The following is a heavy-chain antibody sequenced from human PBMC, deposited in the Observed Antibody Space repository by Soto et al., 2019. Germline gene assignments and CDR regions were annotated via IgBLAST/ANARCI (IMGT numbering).Heavy chain of an antibody. CDR1: GFTFSSYA. J-gene: IGHJ3*01. V-gene: IGHV3-30-3*01. D-gene: IGHD3-3*01. Sequence: QVQLVESGGGVVQPGRSLRLSCAASGFTFSSYAMHWVRQAPGKGLEWVAVISYDGSNKYYADSVKGRFTISRDNSKNTLYLQMNSLRAEDTAVYYCAKDRDDFWSGYSPGPFDVWGHGTILTVSS. CDR2: ISYDGSNK. CDR3: AKDRDDFWSGYSPGPFDV.